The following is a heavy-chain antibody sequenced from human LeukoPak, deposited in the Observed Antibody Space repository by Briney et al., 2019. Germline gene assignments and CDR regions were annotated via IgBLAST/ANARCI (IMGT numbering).Heavy chain of an antibody. D-gene: IGHD6-13*01. CDR3: AKDGSLYSSSWYLDY. Sequence: GGSLRLSCAASGFTFSSYGMHWVRQAPGKGLEWVAFIRHDGNNKYYADSVKGRFTISRDNSKNTLYLQMNSLRAEDTALYYCAKDGSLYSSSWYLDYWGQGTLVTVSP. V-gene: IGHV3-30*02. J-gene: IGHJ4*02. CDR2: IRHDGNNK. CDR1: GFTFSSYG.